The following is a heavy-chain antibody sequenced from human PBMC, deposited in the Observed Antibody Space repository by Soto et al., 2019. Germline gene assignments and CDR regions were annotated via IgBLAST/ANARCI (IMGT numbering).Heavy chain of an antibody. D-gene: IGHD6-13*01. J-gene: IGHJ4*02. CDR2: ISYDGSDN. CDR3: AKDVDAAAAAYFFDY. CDR1: GFSFRSYG. V-gene: IGHV3-30*18. Sequence: GGSLRLSCAAPGFSFRSYGMHWVRQAPGKGLEWVSVISYDGSDNYYADSVKGRFTISRDNSKNTLYLQVNSLRPEDTAVYYCAKDVDAAAAAYFFDYWGQGTLVTVSS.